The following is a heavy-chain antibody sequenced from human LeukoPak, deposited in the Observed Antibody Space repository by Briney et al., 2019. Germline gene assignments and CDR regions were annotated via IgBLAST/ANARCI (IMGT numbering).Heavy chain of an antibody. CDR2: ISSGGTYE. D-gene: IGHD3-10*01. Sequence: GKSLRLSCAASGFTFSNYAMHWVRQAPGKGLEWVSLISSGGTYEYYADSVKGRFTISRDNSKNTLYLQLNSLRAEDTAVYYCARDSTYYYDSGSSGPHYFDNWGQGTLVTISS. J-gene: IGHJ4*02. CDR1: GFTFSNYA. V-gene: IGHV3-30*01. CDR3: ARDSTYYYDSGSSGPHYFDN.